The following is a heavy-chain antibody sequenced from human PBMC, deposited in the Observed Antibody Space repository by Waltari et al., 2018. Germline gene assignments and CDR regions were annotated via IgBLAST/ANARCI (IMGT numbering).Heavy chain of an antibody. Sequence: QLQLQESGPGLVKPSGPVSLICAVSGESMIYWWSWVRQPPGKGLEWIGQVLGSGRTNYNPSFASRVTISLDTSTHQFALKMTSATAADTALYYCARDRGRGLYLDTWGQGILVTVSP. V-gene: IGHV4-4*02. J-gene: IGHJ4*02. D-gene: IGHD2-15*01. CDR1: GESMIYW. CDR3: ARDRGRGLYLDT. CDR2: VLGSGRT.